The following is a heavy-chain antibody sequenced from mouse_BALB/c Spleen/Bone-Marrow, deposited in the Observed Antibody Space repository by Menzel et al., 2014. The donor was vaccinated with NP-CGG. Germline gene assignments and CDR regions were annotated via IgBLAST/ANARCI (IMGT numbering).Heavy chain of an antibody. CDR1: GFTFSNYG. V-gene: IGHV5-9-2*01. CDR3: ARHAYYDQTEVSFVY. J-gene: IGHJ3*01. CDR2: IRGGGSXT. D-gene: IGHD2-4*01. Sequence: DVKLGEAGGGLVESGGSLKLSCAASGFTFSNYGMSLVRPTPGKGVGGGATIRGGGSXTFYSDSVKGRFTISRDNAKNNLYLQLSSLRSEDTALYYCARHAYYDQTEVSFVYWGQGTLVTVSA.